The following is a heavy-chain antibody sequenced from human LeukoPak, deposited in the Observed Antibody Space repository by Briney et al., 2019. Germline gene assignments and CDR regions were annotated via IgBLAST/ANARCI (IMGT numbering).Heavy chain of an antibody. V-gene: IGHV3-30-3*01. Sequence: GRSLRLSCAASGFTFSTYAMHWVRQAPGKGLEWVAVISYDGSTKFYADSVKGRFTISRDNSKNTLYLEVNSLRAEDTAVYYCARRYCSSTSCYDAFDIWGQGTMVTVSS. CDR2: ISYDGSTK. D-gene: IGHD2-2*01. CDR3: ARRYCSSTSCYDAFDI. J-gene: IGHJ3*02. CDR1: GFTFSTYA.